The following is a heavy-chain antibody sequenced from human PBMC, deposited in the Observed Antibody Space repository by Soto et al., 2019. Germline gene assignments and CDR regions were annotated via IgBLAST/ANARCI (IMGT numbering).Heavy chain of an antibody. V-gene: IGHV1-8*01. CDR1: GYTFTSYD. CDR2: MHPNSGNT. Sequence: QVQLVQSGAEVKKPGASVKVSCTASGYTFTSYDIYWVRQATGQGLEWMGWMHPNSGNTGYAQKFQGRVTMTRNTSITTAYMELSSLTSEDTAVYYCARGLSYRQDWGQGTLVTVSS. J-gene: IGHJ4*02. CDR3: ARGLSYRQD. D-gene: IGHD1-26*01.